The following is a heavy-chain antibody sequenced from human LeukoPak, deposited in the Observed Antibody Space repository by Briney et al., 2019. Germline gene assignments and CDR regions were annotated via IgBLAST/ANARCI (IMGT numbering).Heavy chain of an antibody. D-gene: IGHD3-22*01. J-gene: IGHJ4*02. CDR3: VRLRRNNDRSGYYYYYDY. V-gene: IGHV3-21*01. CDR1: GYTFSDFS. CDR2: ISVRRNYR. Sequence: GGSLTLSCAASGYTFSDFSVNWVRQAPGKGLEWVSSISVRRNYRYYVDSVRGRFTISRDDARDSLFLQMNSLRAEDTAVYFCVRLRRNNDRSGYYYYYDYWGQGTLVTVSS.